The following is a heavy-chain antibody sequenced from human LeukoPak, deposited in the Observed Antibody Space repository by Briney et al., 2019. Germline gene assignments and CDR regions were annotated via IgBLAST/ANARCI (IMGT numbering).Heavy chain of an antibody. V-gene: IGHV3-7*01. CDR2: IKQDGSEK. CDR1: GFTFSSYW. D-gene: IGHD6-13*01. J-gene: IGHJ4*02. Sequence: GGSLRLSCAASGFTFSSYWMSWVRQAPGKGLEWVANIKQDGSEKYYVDSVRGRFTISRDNAKNSLYLQMNSLRAEDTAVYYCARDPYSSTPDYWGQGTLVTVSS. CDR3: ARDPYSSTPDY.